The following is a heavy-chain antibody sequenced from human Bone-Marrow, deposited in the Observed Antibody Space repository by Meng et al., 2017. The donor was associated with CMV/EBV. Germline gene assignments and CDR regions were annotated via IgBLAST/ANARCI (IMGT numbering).Heavy chain of an antibody. CDR1: GGSISSGGYS. CDR3: ARGDSGLPNKAEYFQH. V-gene: IGHV4-30-2*01. D-gene: IGHD1-26*01. CDR2: IYHSGST. Sequence: VSGGSISSGGYSWSWIRQQPGKGLEWIGYIYHSGSTYYHPSLKSRVTISVDRSKNQFSLKLSSVTAADTAVYYCARGDSGLPNKAEYFQHWGQGTLVTV. J-gene: IGHJ1*01.